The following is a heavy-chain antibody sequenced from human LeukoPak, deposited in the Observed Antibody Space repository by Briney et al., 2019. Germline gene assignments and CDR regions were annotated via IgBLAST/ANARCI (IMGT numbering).Heavy chain of an antibody. J-gene: IGHJ3*02. Sequence: ASVKVSCKVSGYTLTELSMHWVRQAPGKGLEWMGGFDPEDGETIYAQKFQGRVTMTEDTSTDTAYMELSSLRSEDTAVYYCARGRDGYNLDALQAFDIWGQGTMVTVSS. CDR2: FDPEDGET. D-gene: IGHD5-24*01. CDR3: ARGRDGYNLDALQAFDI. CDR1: GYTLTELS. V-gene: IGHV1-24*01.